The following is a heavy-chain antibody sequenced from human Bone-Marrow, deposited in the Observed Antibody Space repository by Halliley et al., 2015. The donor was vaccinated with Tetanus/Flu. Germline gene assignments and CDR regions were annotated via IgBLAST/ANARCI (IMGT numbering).Heavy chain of an antibody. J-gene: IGHJ4*02. CDR2: NIPALGLT. D-gene: IGHD5-12*01. CDR3: AGDVGGYEPAFDY. V-gene: IGHV1-69*04. Sequence: WMGRNIPALGLTDYAQRFQGRVTITADKSTSTAYMELNNLTSEDTALYYCAGDVGGYEPAFDYWGQGTLVTVSS.